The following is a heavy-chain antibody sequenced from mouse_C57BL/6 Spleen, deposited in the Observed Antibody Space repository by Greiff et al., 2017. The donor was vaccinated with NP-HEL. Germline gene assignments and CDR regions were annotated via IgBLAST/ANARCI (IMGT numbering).Heavy chain of an antibody. CDR1: GYTFTSYW. CDR3: ARSLDYHYFDY. J-gene: IGHJ2*01. D-gene: IGHD2-4*01. Sequence: VQLQQPGAELVMPGASVKLSCKASGYTFTSYWMHWVKQRPGQGLEWIGEIDPSDSYTNYNQKFKGKSTLTVDKSSSTAYMQLSSLTSEDSAVYYCARSLDYHYFDYWGQGTTLTVSS. CDR2: IDPSDSYT. V-gene: IGHV1-69*01.